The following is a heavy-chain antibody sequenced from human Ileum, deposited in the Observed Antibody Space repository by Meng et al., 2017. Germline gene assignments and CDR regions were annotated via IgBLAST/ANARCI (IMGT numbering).Heavy chain of an antibody. Sequence: HVQLTQWGACVLKPSATLSLTCAVFGGSFNDYYWSLVRQSPGKGLEWIGQIHHSGRTNYKSSLERRVTISLDTSKRQFSLKLTSVTAADTAMYYCVRGPARETHDFDYWGQGALVTVSS. J-gene: IGHJ4*02. CDR3: VRGPARETHDFDY. D-gene: IGHD1-26*01. CDR1: GGSFNDYY. CDR2: IHHSGRT. V-gene: IGHV4-34*01.